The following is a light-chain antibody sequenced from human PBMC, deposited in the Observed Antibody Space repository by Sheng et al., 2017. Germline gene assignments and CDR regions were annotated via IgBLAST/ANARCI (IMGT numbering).Light chain of an antibody. Sequence: SSELTQDPAVSVALGQTVRITCQGDSLRSYYASWYQQKPGQAPVLVIYGKNNRPSGIPDRFSGSSSGNTASLTITGAQAEDEADYYCNSRDSSGNHLRVFGTGTKVHRP. CDR3: NSRDSSGNHLRV. CDR1: SLRSYY. CDR2: GKN. J-gene: IGLJ1*01. V-gene: IGLV3-19*01.